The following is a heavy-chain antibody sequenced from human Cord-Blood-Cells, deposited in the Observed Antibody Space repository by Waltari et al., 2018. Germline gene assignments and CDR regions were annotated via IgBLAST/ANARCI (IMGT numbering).Heavy chain of an antibody. D-gene: IGHD3-22*01. CDR1: GGSISSHY. V-gene: IGHV4-59*11. CDR3: ARGSSYYYDSSGYYYFDY. Sequence: QVQLQESGPGLVKPSETLSLTCTVSGGSISSHYWSWLRQPPGKGLEWIGYIYYSGSTNHNPSLKSRVTISVDTSKNQFSLKLSSVTAADTAVYYCARGSSYYYDSSGYYYFDYWGQGTLVAVSS. CDR2: IYYSGST. J-gene: IGHJ4*02.